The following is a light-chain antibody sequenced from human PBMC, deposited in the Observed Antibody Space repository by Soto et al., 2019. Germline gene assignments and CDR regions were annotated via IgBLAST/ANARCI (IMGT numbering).Light chain of an antibody. Sequence: DIPMTQSPSSVSASVGDRVSITFRASQGISNWLAWYQQKPGRAPKLLIYAASSLQSGVSSRFSGSGSGTDFTLTISSLQPEDFATYYCQQGNSFPFTFGPGTKVAIK. CDR3: QQGNSFPFT. J-gene: IGKJ3*01. CDR2: AAS. V-gene: IGKV1D-12*01. CDR1: QGISNW.